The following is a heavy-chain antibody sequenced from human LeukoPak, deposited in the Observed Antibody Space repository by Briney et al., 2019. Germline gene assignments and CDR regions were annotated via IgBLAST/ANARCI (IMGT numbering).Heavy chain of an antibody. CDR2: IQYDGSNE. V-gene: IGHV3-30*02. Sequence: PGGSLRLSCAASRFTFSSYGMHWVRQAPGKGLEWVAYIQYDGSNEQYADSVKGRFSISRDNSKNTLHLQMNSLRAEDTAAYYCAKFAQRYCSGGSCHPFDYWGQGTLVTVSS. CDR3: AKFAQRYCSGGSCHPFDY. CDR1: RFTFSSYG. D-gene: IGHD2-15*01. J-gene: IGHJ4*02.